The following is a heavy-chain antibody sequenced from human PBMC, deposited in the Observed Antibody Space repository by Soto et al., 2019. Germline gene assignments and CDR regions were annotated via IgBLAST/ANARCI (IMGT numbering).Heavy chain of an antibody. CDR3: ARDPEHDAFDI. CDR1: GGTFSSYT. V-gene: IGHV1-69*08. Sequence: QVQLVQSGAEVKKPGSSVMVSCKASGGTFSSYTLSWVRQAPGQGLEWMGRIIPILGIANYAQKFQGRVTITADKSTSTAYMELSSLRSEDTAVYYCARDPEHDAFDIWGQGTMVTVSS. J-gene: IGHJ3*02. CDR2: IIPILGIA.